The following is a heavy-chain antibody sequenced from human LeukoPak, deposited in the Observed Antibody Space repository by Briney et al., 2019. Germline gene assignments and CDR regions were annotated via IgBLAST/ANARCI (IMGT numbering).Heavy chain of an antibody. D-gene: IGHD2-2*01. J-gene: IGHJ3*01. Sequence: GRSLRLSCAASGFTFSSYGMHWVRQAPGKGLEWVAVIWYDGSNKYYADSVKGRFTISRDNSKNTLYLQMNSLRAEDTAVYYCARDGGYCSSSNCYLGVWGQGTVVTVSS. CDR3: ARDGGYCSSSNCYLGV. V-gene: IGHV3-33*01. CDR2: IWYDGSNK. CDR1: GFTFSSYG.